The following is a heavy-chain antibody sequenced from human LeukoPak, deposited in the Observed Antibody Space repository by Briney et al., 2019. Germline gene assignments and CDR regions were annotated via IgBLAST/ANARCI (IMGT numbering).Heavy chain of an antibody. CDR1: GFTFSSYG. CDR2: ISSSSYT. J-gene: IGHJ4*02. CDR3: ATDKAAAGIVFDY. D-gene: IGHD6-13*01. Sequence: PGGSLRLSCAASGFTFSSYGMHWVRQAPGKGLEWVSYISSSSYTNYADSVEGRFTISRDNAKNSLYLQMNSLRAEDTAVYYCATDKAAAGIVFDYWGQGTLVTVSS. V-gene: IGHV3-21*05.